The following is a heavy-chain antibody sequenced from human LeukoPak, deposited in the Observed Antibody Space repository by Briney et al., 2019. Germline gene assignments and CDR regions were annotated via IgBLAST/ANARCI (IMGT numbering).Heavy chain of an antibody. CDR1: GGTFSSYA. V-gene: IGHV1-69*13. D-gene: IGHD2-2*01. CDR2: IIPIFGTA. J-gene: IGHJ5*02. Sequence: SVKVSCKASGGTFSSYAISWVRQAPGQGLEWMGGIIPIFGTANYAQKFQGRVTITADESTSTAYMELSSLRSEDTAVYYCARDQPRVPAAFNPWGQGTLVTVSS. CDR3: ARDQPRVPAAFNP.